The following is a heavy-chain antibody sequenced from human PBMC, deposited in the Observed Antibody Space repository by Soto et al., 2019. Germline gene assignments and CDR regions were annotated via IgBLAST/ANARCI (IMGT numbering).Heavy chain of an antibody. J-gene: IGHJ4*02. D-gene: IGHD3-3*01. V-gene: IGHV3-66*01. CDR2: IYSGGRT. CDR1: GVTVSNNY. CDR3: ARDTYDDY. Sequence: EVQLVESGGGLVQPGGSLRLSCAASGVTVSNNYMSWVRQAPGKGLEWVSVIYSGGRTYYADSVKDRFIISRDSSKNTLYLQMNSLRAEDTAVYYCARDTYDDYRGQGTLVTVSS.